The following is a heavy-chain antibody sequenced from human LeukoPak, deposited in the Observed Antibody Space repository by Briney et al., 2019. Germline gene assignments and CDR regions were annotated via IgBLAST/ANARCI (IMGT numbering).Heavy chain of an antibody. V-gene: IGHV3-21*06. D-gene: IGHD5-12*01. J-gene: IGHJ3*02. CDR1: GFTFSSYS. CDR3: SRAYSPPWISASYAFDM. Sequence: GGSLRLSCTASGFTFSSYSMNWARQAPGKGLEWVSSITTSSKYIYYAESVKGRFTISRDNAKNSLYLQMNSLRAEDTAVYYCSRAYSPPWISASYAFDMWGQGTMVTVSS. CDR2: ITTSSKYI.